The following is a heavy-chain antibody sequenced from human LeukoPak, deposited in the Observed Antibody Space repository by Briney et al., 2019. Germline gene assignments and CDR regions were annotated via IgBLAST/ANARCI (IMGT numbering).Heavy chain of an antibody. CDR2: INPNSGGT. V-gene: IGHV1-2*02. J-gene: IGHJ4*02. D-gene: IGHD6-13*01. CDR1: GYTFTGYY. CDR3: ATDSRLFGIAAAPDTLGY. Sequence: ASVKVSCKASGYTFTGYYMHWVRQAPGQGLEWMGWINPNSGGTNYAQKFQGRVTMTRDTSISTAYMELSSLRSEDTAVYYCATDSRLFGIAAAPDTLGYWGQGTLVTVSS.